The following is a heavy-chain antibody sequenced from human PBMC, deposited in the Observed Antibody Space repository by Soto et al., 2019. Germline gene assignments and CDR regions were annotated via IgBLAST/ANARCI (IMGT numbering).Heavy chain of an antibody. CDR3: ARGRRQWLAYFDY. J-gene: IGHJ4*02. CDR1: GFTFSDYY. D-gene: IGHD6-19*01. V-gene: IGHV3-11*01. CDR2: ISSSGSTI. Sequence: GGSLRLSCASSGFTFSDYYMSWIRQAPGKGLEWVSYISSSGSTIYYADSVKGRFTISRDNAKNSLYLQMNSLRAEDTAVYYCARGRRQWLAYFDYWGQGTLVTVSS.